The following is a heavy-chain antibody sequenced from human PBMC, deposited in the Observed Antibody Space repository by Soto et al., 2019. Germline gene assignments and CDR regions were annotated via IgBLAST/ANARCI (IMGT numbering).Heavy chain of an antibody. D-gene: IGHD6-13*01. J-gene: IGHJ4*02. Sequence: PGGSLRLSCAASGFTFSSYWMSWVRQARGKGLEWVANIKQDGSEKYYVDSVKGRFTISRDNAKNSLYLQMNSLRAEDTAVYYCARGGIAAALDYWGQGTLVTVSS. CDR1: GFTFSSYW. V-gene: IGHV3-7*03. CDR3: ARGGIAAALDY. CDR2: IKQDGSEK.